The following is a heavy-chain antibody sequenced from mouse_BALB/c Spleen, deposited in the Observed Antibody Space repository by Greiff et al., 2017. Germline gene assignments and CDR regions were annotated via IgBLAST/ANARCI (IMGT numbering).Heavy chain of an antibody. CDR1: GFNIKDTY. J-gene: IGHJ2*01. Sequence: ELKLQESGAELVKPGASVKLSCTASGFNIKDTYMHWVKQRPEQGLEWIGRIDPANGNTKYDPKFQGKATITADTSSNTAYLQLSSLTSEDTAVYYCARNEDPYFDYWGQGTTLTVSS. V-gene: IGHV14-3*02. CDR2: IDPANGNT. CDR3: ARNEDPYFDY.